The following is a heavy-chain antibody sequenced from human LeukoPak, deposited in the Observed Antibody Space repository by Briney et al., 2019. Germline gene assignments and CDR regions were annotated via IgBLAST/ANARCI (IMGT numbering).Heavy chain of an antibody. Sequence: ASVKVSCKASGYTFTSYDINWVRQATGQGLEWMGWMNPNSGNTGYAQKCQGRVTMTRNTSIGTAYMELSSLRSEDTAVYYCARWSLVATTVTYYYGMDVWGQGTTVTVSS. CDR2: MNPNSGNT. D-gene: IGHD4-11*01. CDR3: ARWSLVATTVTYYYGMDV. CDR1: GYTFTSYD. V-gene: IGHV1-8*01. J-gene: IGHJ6*02.